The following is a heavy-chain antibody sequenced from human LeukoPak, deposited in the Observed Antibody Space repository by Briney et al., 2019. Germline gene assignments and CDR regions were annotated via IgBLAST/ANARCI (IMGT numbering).Heavy chain of an antibody. V-gene: IGHV4-38-2*02. J-gene: IGHJ4*02. Sequence: SETLSLTCTVSNYSISSNYYWGWIRQPPGKGLEWIGSIYHSGSTYYNPSLKSRVTISVDTSKNQFSLKLSSVTAADTAVYYCARERSYDYVWGSYRYIDYWGQGTLVTVSS. CDR3: ARERSYDYVWGSYRYIDY. D-gene: IGHD3-16*02. CDR1: NYSISSNYY. CDR2: IYHSGST.